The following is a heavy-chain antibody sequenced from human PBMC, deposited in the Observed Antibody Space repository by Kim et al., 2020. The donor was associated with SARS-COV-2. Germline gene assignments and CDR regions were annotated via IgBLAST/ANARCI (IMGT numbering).Heavy chain of an antibody. D-gene: IGHD6-13*01. CDR2: N. CDR3: ARAAAADLFDY. Sequence: NDYAVSVKSRITINPDTSKNQFSLQLNSVTPEDTAVYYCARAAAADLFDYWGQGTLVTVSS. J-gene: IGHJ4*02. V-gene: IGHV6-1*01.